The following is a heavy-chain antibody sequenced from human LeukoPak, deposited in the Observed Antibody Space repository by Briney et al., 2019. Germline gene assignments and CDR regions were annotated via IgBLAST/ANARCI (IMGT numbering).Heavy chain of an antibody. Sequence: SETLSLTCGVSGGSISSSRYYWGWIRQTPGKGLEWIGTIYYSGSTYYNPSLKSRVTISIDTSKNQFSLKLSSVTAADTAMYYCVRDDFGDYTRRFDPWGQGTLVTVSS. CDR3: VRDDFGDYTRRFDP. CDR1: GGSISSSRYY. J-gene: IGHJ5*02. V-gene: IGHV4-39*07. CDR2: IYYSGST. D-gene: IGHD4-17*01.